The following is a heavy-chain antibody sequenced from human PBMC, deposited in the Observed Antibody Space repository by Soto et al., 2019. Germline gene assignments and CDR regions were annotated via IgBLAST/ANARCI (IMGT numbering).Heavy chain of an antibody. Sequence: RLSCAASGFTFSSYGMHWVRQAPGKGLEWVAVIWYDGSNKYYADSVKGRFTISRDNSKNTLYLQMNSLRAEDTAVYYCARAPDYYDTRNDASDIWGQGTMVTVSS. J-gene: IGHJ3*02. CDR1: GFTFSSYG. D-gene: IGHD3-22*01. CDR3: ARAPDYYDTRNDASDI. V-gene: IGHV3-33*01. CDR2: IWYDGSNK.